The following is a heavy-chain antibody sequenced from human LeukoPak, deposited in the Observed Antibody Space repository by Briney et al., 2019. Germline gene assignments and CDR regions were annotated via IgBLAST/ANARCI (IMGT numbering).Heavy chain of an antibody. CDR1: GFTFSSYE. V-gene: IGHV3-48*03. J-gene: IGHJ4*02. D-gene: IGHD4-17*01. Sequence: GGSLRLSCAASGFTFSSYEMNWVRQAPGKGLEWVSYISSSGSTIYYADPVKGRFTISRDSAKNSLYLQMNSLRAEDTAVYYCARDGGDYVFDYWGQGTLVTVSS. CDR2: ISSSGSTI. CDR3: ARDGGDYVFDY.